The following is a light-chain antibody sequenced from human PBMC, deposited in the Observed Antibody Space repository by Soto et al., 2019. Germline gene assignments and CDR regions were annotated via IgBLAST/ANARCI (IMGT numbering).Light chain of an antibody. CDR2: GAS. V-gene: IGKV3-15*01. CDR3: QQYKDWPSWT. J-gene: IGKJ1*01. Sequence: EIVMTQSPATLSVSPGERATLSCRASQSISSNLAWYQQKPGQAPRLLIYGASTRATGFPARFSGSGSGIEFTLTISSLESEDFAVYYSQQYKDWPSWTFGQGTKVEMK. CDR1: QSISSN.